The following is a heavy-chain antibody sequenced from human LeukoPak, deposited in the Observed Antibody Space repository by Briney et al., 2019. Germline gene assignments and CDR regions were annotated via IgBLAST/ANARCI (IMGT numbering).Heavy chain of an antibody. CDR2: IYYSGST. V-gene: IGHV4-31*03. CDR3: ARHSSGWEVDY. J-gene: IGHJ4*02. CDR1: GGSISSGGYY. Sequence: SQTPSLTCTVSGGSISSGGYYWSWIRQHPGKGLEWIGYIYYSGSTYYNPSLKSRVTISVDTSKNQFSLKLSSVTAADTAVYYCARHSSGWEVDYWGQGTLVTVSS. D-gene: IGHD6-19*01.